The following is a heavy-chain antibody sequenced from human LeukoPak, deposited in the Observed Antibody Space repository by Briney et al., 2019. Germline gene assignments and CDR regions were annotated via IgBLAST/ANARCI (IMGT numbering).Heavy chain of an antibody. CDR3: AAERDIVGATKPPIWYFDL. Sequence: GTSVKVSCKASGFTFTSSAMQWVRRARGQRLEWIGWIVVGSGNTNYAQKFQERVTITRDMSTSTAYMELSSLRSEDTAVYYCAAERDIVGATKPPIWYFDLWGRGTLVTVSS. CDR2: IVVGSGNT. D-gene: IGHD1-26*01. V-gene: IGHV1-58*02. CDR1: GFTFTSSA. J-gene: IGHJ2*01.